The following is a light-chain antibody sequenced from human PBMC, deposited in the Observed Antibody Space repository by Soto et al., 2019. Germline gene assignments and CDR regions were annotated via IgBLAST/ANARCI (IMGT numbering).Light chain of an antibody. CDR2: EVT. Sequence: QSVLTQPGSVSGSPGQSITISCTGTSCDVGGYNYVSWYQQHPGKAPKIIIYEVTNRPSGVSNRFSGSKSGNTASLTISGLQAEDDADYYCSSFTSRFTFNYIFGTGTKVTVL. V-gene: IGLV2-14*01. CDR1: SCDVGGYNY. J-gene: IGLJ1*01. CDR3: SSFTSRFTFNYI.